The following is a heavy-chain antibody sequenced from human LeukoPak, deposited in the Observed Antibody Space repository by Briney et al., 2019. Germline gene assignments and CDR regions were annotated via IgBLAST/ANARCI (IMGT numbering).Heavy chain of an antibody. CDR1: GYTFTSYY. J-gene: IGHJ4*02. Sequence: GASVKVSCKASGYTFTSYYMHWVRQAPGQGLEWMGIINPSGGSTSYAQKFQGRVTMTRDTSTSTVYMELSSLRSEDTAVYYCARDRGYCSGGSCYAPDYWGQGTQVTVSS. V-gene: IGHV1-46*01. CDR3: ARDRGYCSGGSCYAPDY. CDR2: INPSGGST. D-gene: IGHD2-15*01.